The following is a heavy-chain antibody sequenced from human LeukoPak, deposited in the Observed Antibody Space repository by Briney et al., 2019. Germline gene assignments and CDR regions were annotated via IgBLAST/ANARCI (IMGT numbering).Heavy chain of an antibody. CDR3: AKDGVVVDFYFDY. CDR1: GFTFSSYA. CDR2: ISGSGGST. J-gene: IGHJ4*02. Sequence: GGSQRLSCAASGFTFSSYAMSWVRQAPGKGLEWVSAISGSGGSTYYADSVKGRFTISRDNSKNTLYLQMNSLRAEDTAVYYCAKDGVVVDFYFDYWGQGTLVTVSS. V-gene: IGHV3-23*01. D-gene: IGHD2-15*01.